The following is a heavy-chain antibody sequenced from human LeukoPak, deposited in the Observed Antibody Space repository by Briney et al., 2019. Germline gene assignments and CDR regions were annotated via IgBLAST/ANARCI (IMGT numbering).Heavy chain of an antibody. D-gene: IGHD3-3*01. CDR2: IYYSGST. J-gene: IGHJ4*02. CDR1: GGSFSGYY. CDR3: ARHDPPDFWSGYLMGTFDY. V-gene: IGHV4-39*01. Sequence: PSETLSLTCAVYGGSFSGYYWGWIRQPPGKGLEWIGSIYYSGSTYYNPSLKSRVTISVDTSKNQFSLKLSSVTAADTAVYYCARHDPPDFWSGYLMGTFDYWGQGTLVTVSS.